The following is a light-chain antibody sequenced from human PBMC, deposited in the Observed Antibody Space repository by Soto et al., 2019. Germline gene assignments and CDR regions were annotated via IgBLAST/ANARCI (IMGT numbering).Light chain of an antibody. V-gene: IGKV1-17*01. CDR3: LQHETYPRT. CDR1: QGIRNN. CDR2: GTS. J-gene: IGKJ1*01. Sequence: DIQITHSPSSLFASVSHRVSTTCGASQGIRNNLGWYQQRPGKAPKRLIYGTSNLQTGVPSRFSGSGYGTDFTLTISSLQPEDFATYYCLQHETYPRTFGQGTKVDIK.